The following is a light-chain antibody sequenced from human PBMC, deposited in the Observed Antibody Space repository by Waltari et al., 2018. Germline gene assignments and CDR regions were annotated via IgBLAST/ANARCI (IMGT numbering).Light chain of an antibody. J-gene: IGKJ2*01. V-gene: IGKV1-39*01. CDR1: QTITSY. CDR2: AAS. CDR3: QQTYSSPYT. Sequence: DIQMTQSPASLSASVGDRVTITCRASQTITSYLNWYQHRPGKTPQLLIFAASRLQNGVPSRFSGSGSGTTFSLTISNVQPEDFATYFCQQTYSSPYTFGQGTKVDIQ.